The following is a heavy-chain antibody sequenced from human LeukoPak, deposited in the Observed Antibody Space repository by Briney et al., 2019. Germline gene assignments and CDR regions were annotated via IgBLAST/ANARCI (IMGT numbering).Heavy chain of an antibody. D-gene: IGHD2-15*01. J-gene: IGHJ6*02. CDR1: GYTFTSYW. Sequence: ESLKISCKGSGYTFTSYWIGWVRQVPGKGLEWMGIIYPGDSDARYSPSFQGQVTISVDKSISTAYLQWSSLKASDTALYFCARHLRASGGHFYAMDVRGQGTTVTVSS. CDR2: IYPGDSDA. V-gene: IGHV5-51*01. CDR3: ARHLRASGGHFYAMDV.